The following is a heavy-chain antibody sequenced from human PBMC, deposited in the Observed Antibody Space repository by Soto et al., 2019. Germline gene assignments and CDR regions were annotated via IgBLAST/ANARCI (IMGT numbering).Heavy chain of an antibody. V-gene: IGHV5-10-1*01. CDR2: IDPVDSYT. D-gene: IGHD6-13*01. CDR3: ARIESIARNWFDP. CDR1: GYSFTNYW. J-gene: IGHJ5*02. Sequence: GESLKISCKGSGYSFTNYWISWVRRMPGKGLEWMGNIDPVDSYTNYSPSFQGHVTFSVDTSISTAYLQWSSLKASDTAMYYCARIESIARNWFDPWGQGTLVT.